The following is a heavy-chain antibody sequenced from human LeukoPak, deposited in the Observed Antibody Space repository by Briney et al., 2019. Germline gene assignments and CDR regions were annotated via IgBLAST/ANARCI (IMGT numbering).Heavy chain of an antibody. J-gene: IGHJ4*02. CDR1: GFTFSTYG. Sequence: GGSLRLSCAASGFTFSTYGMHWVRQAPGKGLEWVAFIRYDGSTKYYIDSVKGRFTVSRDNSKSTLFLQMNTLRAEDTAVYYCAKEEDLGDYWGQGTLVTVSS. CDR3: AKEEDLGDY. V-gene: IGHV3-30*02. D-gene: IGHD3-10*01. CDR2: IRYDGSTK.